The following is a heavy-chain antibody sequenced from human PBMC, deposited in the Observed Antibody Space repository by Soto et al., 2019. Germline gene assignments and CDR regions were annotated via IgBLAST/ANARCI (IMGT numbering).Heavy chain of an antibody. CDR3: AGGSSSYYPYYLNY. V-gene: IGHV4-38-2*01. CDR1: GYSISSGYY. D-gene: IGHD3-10*01. Sequence: SETLSLTCAVSGYSISSGYYWGWIRQPPGKGPERIGRLPHSGSPYYNPSLKSRVTISVDPSKNRFSQKLRSVTAPDTAVYYLAGGSSSYYPYYLNYWDLLTPVPVSS. J-gene: IGHJ4*02. CDR2: LPHSGSP.